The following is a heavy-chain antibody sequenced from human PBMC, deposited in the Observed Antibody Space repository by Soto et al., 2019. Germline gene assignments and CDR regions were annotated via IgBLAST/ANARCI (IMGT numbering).Heavy chain of an antibody. V-gene: IGHV1-69*06. D-gene: IGHD3-10*01. J-gene: IGHJ6*02. CDR1: GGTFSSYA. Sequence: SVKVSCKASGGTFSSYAISWVRQARGQGLEWMGGIIPIFGTANYAQKFQGRVTITSDKSTSTAYMQLSSLISDDTAVYYCERESYYGSAPDDNYCYFAMDVWGQGTTLTVSS. CDR3: ERESYYGSAPDDNYCYFAMDV. CDR2: IIPIFGTA.